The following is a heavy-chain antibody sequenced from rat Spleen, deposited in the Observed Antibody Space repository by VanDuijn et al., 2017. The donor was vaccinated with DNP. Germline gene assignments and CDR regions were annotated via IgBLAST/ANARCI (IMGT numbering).Heavy chain of an antibody. CDR2: IIYDGSST. V-gene: IGHV5-58*01. CDR3: AKGGDYGGFDY. J-gene: IGHJ2*01. D-gene: IGHD1-11*01. CDR1: GFTFSNYW. Sequence: EVQLVETGGDLVRPGRSLKLSCVASGFTFSNYWMYWIRQSPKKGLEWVATIIYDGSSTYYPDSVKGRFTISRDNAENTVYLQLNSLRSEDTATYYCAKGGDYGGFDYWGQGVMVTVSS.